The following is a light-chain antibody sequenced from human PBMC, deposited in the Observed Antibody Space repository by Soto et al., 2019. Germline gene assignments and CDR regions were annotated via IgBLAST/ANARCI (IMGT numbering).Light chain of an antibody. Sequence: EIVLTQSPATLSLSPGERATLSCRASQSVSSYLAWYQQKPGQDPRLLIYDASNRATGIPARFSGSASGTDFTLTISSLEPEDLEVYYCQQRSSWPPITFGQGTRLEIK. CDR2: DAS. V-gene: IGKV3-11*01. J-gene: IGKJ5*01. CDR3: QQRSSWPPIT. CDR1: QSVSSY.